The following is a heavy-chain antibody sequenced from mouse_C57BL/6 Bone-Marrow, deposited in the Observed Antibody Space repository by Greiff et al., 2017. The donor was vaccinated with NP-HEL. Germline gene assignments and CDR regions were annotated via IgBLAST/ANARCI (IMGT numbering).Heavy chain of an antibody. CDR1: GYSFTGYY. CDR2: INPSTGGT. V-gene: IGHV1-42*01. CDR3: ARSGSNYVGY. Sequence: VQLKQSGPELVKPGASVKISCKASGYSFTGYYMNWVKQSPEKSLEWIGEINPSTGGTTYNQKFKAKATLTVDKSSSTAYMQLKSLTSEDSAVHYCARSGSNYVGYWGQGTTLTVSS. D-gene: IGHD3-1*01. J-gene: IGHJ2*01.